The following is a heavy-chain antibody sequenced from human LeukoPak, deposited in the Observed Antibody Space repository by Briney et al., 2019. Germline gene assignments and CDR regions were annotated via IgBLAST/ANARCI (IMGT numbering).Heavy chain of an antibody. CDR1: GFTFKNYW. CDR2: IKTDGSST. J-gene: IGHJ4*02. CDR3: ARDSGYSGYNFDY. V-gene: IGHV3-74*01. Sequence: GGSLRLSCAASGFTFKNYWMYWVRQAPGKGLVWVARIKTDGSSTAYADSVKGRFTISRDNAKNTLYLQMNSLRAEDTAVYYCARDSGYSGYNFDYWGQGTLVTVSS. D-gene: IGHD5-12*01.